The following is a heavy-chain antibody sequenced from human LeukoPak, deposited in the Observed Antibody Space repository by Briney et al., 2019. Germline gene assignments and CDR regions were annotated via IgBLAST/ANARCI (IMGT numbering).Heavy chain of an antibody. Sequence: SETLSLTCTVSGYSISSGSYYWSWIRQPAGKGLEWIGRIYTSGSTNYNPSLKSRVTISVDTSKNQFSLKLSSVTAADTAVYYCARAVFNPPIYYGSGSSTSGNWFDPWGQGTLVTVSS. J-gene: IGHJ5*02. CDR1: GYSISSGSYY. D-gene: IGHD3-10*01. CDR2: IYTSGST. CDR3: ARAVFNPPIYYGSGSSTSGNWFDP. V-gene: IGHV4-61*02.